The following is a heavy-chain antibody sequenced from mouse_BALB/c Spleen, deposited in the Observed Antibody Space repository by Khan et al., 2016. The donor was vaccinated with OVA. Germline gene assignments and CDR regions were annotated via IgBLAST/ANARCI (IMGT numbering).Heavy chain of an antibody. J-gene: IGHJ1*01. CDR2: IWAGGRT. V-gene: IGHV2-9*02. CDR3: ARFFGNYGWYFDV. CDR1: GFSLTNYG. Sequence: VELVESGPAMVAPSQSLSITCTVSGFSLTNYGVHWVRQPPGKGLEWLGLIWAGGRTNYNSALMSRLSISNDNSKSQVFLKMNSLQADDTAIYYCARFFGNYGWYFDVWGAGTTVTVSS. D-gene: IGHD2-1*01.